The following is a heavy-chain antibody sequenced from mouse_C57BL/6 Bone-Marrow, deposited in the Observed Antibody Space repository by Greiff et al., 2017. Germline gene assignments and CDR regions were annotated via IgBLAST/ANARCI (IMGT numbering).Heavy chain of an antibody. D-gene: IGHD2-5*01. J-gene: IGHJ2*01. CDR2: IHPNSGST. CDR1: GYTFTSYW. Sequence: QVQLQQPGAELVKPGASVKLSCKASGYTFTSYWMHWVKQRPGQGLEWIGMIHPNSGSTNYNEKFKSKATLTVDKSSSTAYMQLSSLTSEDSAVXYSARSGYSTFFDYWGQGTTLTVSS. CDR3: ARSGYSTFFDY. V-gene: IGHV1-64*01.